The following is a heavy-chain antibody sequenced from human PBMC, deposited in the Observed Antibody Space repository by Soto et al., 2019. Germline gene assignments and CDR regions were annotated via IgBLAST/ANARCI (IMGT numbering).Heavy chain of an antibody. CDR2: AYFPGNM. D-gene: IGHD3-10*01. CDR1: GGSMSGSSYY. J-gene: IGHJ4*02. V-gene: IGHV4-39*01. Sequence: QLQMQESRPGLVRPSETLSLTCSVSGGSMSGSSYYWAWIRQSPGKGLEWIGSAYFPGNMYYNPSLESRVTISVDRSKSQFSLKVTAVTAADSAVYYCARGGKRVSMIRGFDFWGQGSLVTVSS. CDR3: ARGGKRVSMIRGFDF.